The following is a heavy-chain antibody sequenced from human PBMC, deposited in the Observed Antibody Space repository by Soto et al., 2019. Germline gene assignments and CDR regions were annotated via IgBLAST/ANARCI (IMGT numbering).Heavy chain of an antibody. V-gene: IGHV1-2*06. CDR1: GYIFTDYY. J-gene: IGHJ4*02. D-gene: IGHD4-17*01. Sequence: ASVKVSCKASGYIFTDYYMHWVRQAPGQELGWMGRINPNSGGTNYAQKFQGRVTMTTDTSISTAYTELSSLRSEDTAVYYCARDLALTVTTFGYWGQGTLVTVSS. CDR2: INPNSGGT. CDR3: ARDLALTVTTFGY.